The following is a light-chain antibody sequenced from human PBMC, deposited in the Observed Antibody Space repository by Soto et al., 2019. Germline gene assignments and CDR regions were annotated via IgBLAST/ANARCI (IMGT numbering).Light chain of an antibody. CDR2: LGS. V-gene: IGKV2-28*01. CDR3: QQRSDWLT. Sequence: EIVMTQSPLSLPVTPGEPASISCRSSQSLLHKNGNNYFNWYLQKPGQSPQHLIYLGSKRASGVPDRFSGSGSGTDFTLTISSLEPEDFAVYYCQQRSDWLTFGGGTRVEIK. J-gene: IGKJ4*01. CDR1: QSLLHKNGNNY.